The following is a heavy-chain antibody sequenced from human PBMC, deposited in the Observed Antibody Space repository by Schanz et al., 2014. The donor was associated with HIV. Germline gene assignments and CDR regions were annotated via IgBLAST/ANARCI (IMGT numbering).Heavy chain of an antibody. CDR3: TSGSFEFGDLLDDYYYDAMDV. J-gene: IGHJ6*02. Sequence: QVQLVQSGAEVKKSGSSVKVSCKASGGTIRNLGITWVRQAPGQGLEWMGEINIMLGKTNYAQKFQGRVSMTADQSTSTAYMEVSSLRSDDTAVYYCTSGSFEFGDLLDDYYYDAMDVWGQGTTVTVSS. D-gene: IGHD3-10*01. CDR2: INIMLGKT. CDR1: GGTIRNLG. V-gene: IGHV1-69*01.